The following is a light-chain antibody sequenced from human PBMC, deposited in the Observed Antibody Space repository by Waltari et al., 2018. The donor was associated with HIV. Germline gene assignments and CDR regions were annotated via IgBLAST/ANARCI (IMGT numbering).Light chain of an antibody. J-gene: IGLJ3*02. V-gene: IGLV6-57*03. CDR1: GGSTADSS. Sequence: NLVLTQAPSVSESPGQAVTITCPRSGGSTADSSIQWCQPRPVSAPATIIFADDRRPSGVPSRFSGSVDISSNSASLTISDLQAEDEADYYCQSYDQRNHWVFGGGTRLTVL. CDR3: QSYDQRNHWV. CDR2: ADD.